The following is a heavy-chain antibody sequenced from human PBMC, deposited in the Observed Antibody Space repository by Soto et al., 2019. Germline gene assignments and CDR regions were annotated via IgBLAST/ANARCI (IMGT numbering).Heavy chain of an antibody. V-gene: IGHV1-3*01. CDR2: INAGNGNT. D-gene: IGHD5-12*01. J-gene: IGHJ6*02. CDR1: GYTFTSYA. Sequence: GASLNVSCKASGYTFTSYAMHWARQAPGQRLEWMGWINAGNGNTKYSQQFQGRVTITRDTSASTAYMELSSLRSEDTAVYYCARGYSGYEAYYYGMDVWGQGTTVNVSS. CDR3: ARGYSGYEAYYYGMDV.